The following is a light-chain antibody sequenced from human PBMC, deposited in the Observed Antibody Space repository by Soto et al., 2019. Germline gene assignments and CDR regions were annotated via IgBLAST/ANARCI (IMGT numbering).Light chain of an antibody. CDR2: GAS. V-gene: IGKV3-20*01. J-gene: IGKJ1*01. Sequence: ETVLTQSPGTLSLSPGEGATLSCRASQSVSSSYLAWYQQKPGQTPRLLIYGASNRATGIPDRFSGGGSGTDFTLTISRLEPEDFAVYYCQQYVPSPPSWTFGQGTKVEIK. CDR3: QQYVPSPPSWT. CDR1: QSVSSSY.